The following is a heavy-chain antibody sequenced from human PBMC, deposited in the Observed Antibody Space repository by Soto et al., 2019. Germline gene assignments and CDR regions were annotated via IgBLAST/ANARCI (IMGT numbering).Heavy chain of an antibody. J-gene: IGHJ4*02. Sequence: EVQLVESGGGLVQPGGSLRLSCAASGFSFNSYWMHWVRQVPGKGLVWVSRINSDGTKTSYADSVKGRFTIARDNAKDTLYLEMNSLRPEDTAMYYCARVGVGAYYFADWGQGTLVTVSS. CDR1: GFSFNSYW. V-gene: IGHV3-74*01. D-gene: IGHD1-26*01. CDR3: ARVGVGAYYFAD. CDR2: INSDGTKT.